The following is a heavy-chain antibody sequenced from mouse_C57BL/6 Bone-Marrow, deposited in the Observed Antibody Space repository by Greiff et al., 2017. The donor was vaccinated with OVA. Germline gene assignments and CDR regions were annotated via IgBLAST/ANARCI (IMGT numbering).Heavy chain of an antibody. D-gene: IGHD1-1*01. CDR2: IYWDDDK. CDR1: GFSLSTSGMG. V-gene: IGHV8-12*01. Sequence: QVTLKVSGPGILQSSQTLSLTCSFSGFSLSTSGMGVSWIRQPSGKGLEWLAHIYWDDDKRYNPSLKSRLTISKDTSRNQVFLKNTSVDTADTATYYCARRGVYYYGSSYDAMDYWGQGTSVTVSS. J-gene: IGHJ4*01. CDR3: ARRGVYYYGSSYDAMDY.